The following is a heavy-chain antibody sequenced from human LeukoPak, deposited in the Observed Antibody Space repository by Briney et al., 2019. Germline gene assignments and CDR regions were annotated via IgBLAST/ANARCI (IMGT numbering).Heavy chain of an antibody. CDR1: GDSVSRDSIA. CDR3: ARGIGWPQSDY. J-gene: IGHJ4*02. Sequence: SQTLSLTCAISGDSVSRDSIAWNWIRQSPSRGLEWLGRTYHKSTWINDYAVSVKGRITINPDTSKNQFSLQLNSVTPEDTAVYYCARGIGWPQSDYWGQGTLVTVSS. V-gene: IGHV6-1*01. CDR2: TYHKSTWIN. D-gene: IGHD6-19*01.